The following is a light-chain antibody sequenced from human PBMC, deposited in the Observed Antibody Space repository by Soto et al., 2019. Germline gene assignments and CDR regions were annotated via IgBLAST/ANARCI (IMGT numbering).Light chain of an antibody. J-gene: IGKJ2*01. CDR3: QNRNNWPPDAT. CDR2: GAS. V-gene: IGKV3-11*01. Sequence: EIVLTQSPATLSLSPGDRVTLSCRASQSVGSYLAWYQQKPGQAPRLLIYGASNRATGIPARFSGSGSGTDFTLTISSLVPEDFAVYFCQNRNNWPPDATFGQGTRLEIQ. CDR1: QSVGSY.